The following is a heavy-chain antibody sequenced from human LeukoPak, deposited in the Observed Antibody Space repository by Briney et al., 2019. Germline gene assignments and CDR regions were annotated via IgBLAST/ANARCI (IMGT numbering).Heavy chain of an antibody. V-gene: IGHV3-23*01. CDR3: AKHSGYDPLWNYYFDY. D-gene: IGHD5-12*01. J-gene: IGHJ4*02. CDR1: GFTFSSYT. Sequence: GGSLRLSCAASGFTFSSYTMSWVRQAPGKGLEWVSTITTSDDNTYYADSVKGRFTISRDNSKNTLCLQMNSLRAEDTAVYYCAKHSGYDPLWNYYFDYWGQGTLVTVSS. CDR2: ITTSDDNT.